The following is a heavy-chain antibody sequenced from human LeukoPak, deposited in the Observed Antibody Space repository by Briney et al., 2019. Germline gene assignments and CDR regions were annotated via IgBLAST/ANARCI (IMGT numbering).Heavy chain of an antibody. V-gene: IGHV4-59*01. D-gene: IGHD4-17*01. CDR1: GGSISSYY. Sequence: SETLSLTCTVSGGSISSYYWSWIRQPPGKGLEWIGYIFYSGSAIYNPSLKSRVSISIDTSKNQFSLRLSSVTAADTAVYYCARNGGDYVFDYWGQGTLVTVSS. CDR3: ARNGGDYVFDY. CDR2: IFYSGSA. J-gene: IGHJ4*02.